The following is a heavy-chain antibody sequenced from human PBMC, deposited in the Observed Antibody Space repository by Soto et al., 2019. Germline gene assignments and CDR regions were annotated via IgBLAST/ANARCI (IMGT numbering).Heavy chain of an antibody. J-gene: IGHJ4*02. V-gene: IGHV5-51*03. CDR2: IYPGDSAT. CDR1: GYTFTNHW. CDR3: VGRGIIVGAPPWE. D-gene: IGHD1-26*01. Sequence: EVQLVQSGAEVKEPGESLRISCRYSGYTFTNHWIGWVRQSPGKGLEWMGIIYPGDSATRYSPSFQGQVTISVDKSIHTGYPQGGRLKASDTAINFCVGRGIIVGAPPWEWGQGTLVTVSS.